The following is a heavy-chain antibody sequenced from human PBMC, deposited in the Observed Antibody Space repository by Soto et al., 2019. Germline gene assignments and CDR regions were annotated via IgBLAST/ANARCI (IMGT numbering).Heavy chain of an antibody. J-gene: IGHJ4*02. CDR3: ARGSEGSGLTHSYFDY. CDR2: IIPIFGTT. CDR1: GGTFSSYA. Sequence: SVKVSCKASGGTFSSYAISWVRQAPGQGLEWMGGIIPIFGTTNYAQKLQGRVTITADASTSTAYMELRSLRSDDTAVYYCARGSEGSGLTHSYFDYWGQGTLVTVSS. V-gene: IGHV1-69*01. D-gene: IGHD3-10*01.